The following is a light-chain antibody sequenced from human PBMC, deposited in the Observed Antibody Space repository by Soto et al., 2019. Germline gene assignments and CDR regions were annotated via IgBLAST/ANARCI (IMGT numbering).Light chain of an antibody. CDR3: QQSYSTLIT. J-gene: IGKJ5*01. CDR1: QSISSY. V-gene: IGKV1-39*01. CDR2: AAS. Sequence: DIQISQSPSSLSASVGDRVTITCRASQSISSYLNWYQQKPGKAPKLLIYAASSLQSGVPSRFSGSGSGTDFTLTISSLQPEDFATYYCQQSYSTLITFAQGTRLAIK.